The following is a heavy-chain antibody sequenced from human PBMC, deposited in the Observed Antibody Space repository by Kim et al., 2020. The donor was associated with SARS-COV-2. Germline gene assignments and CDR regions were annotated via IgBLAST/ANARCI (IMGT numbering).Heavy chain of an antibody. J-gene: IGHJ5*02. Sequence: PSVKVSCKASGYTFTSYDINWVRQATGQGLEWMGWMNPNSGNTGYAQKFQGRVTMTRNTSISTAYMELSSLRSEDTAVYYCARVGAVDDSSGYYQSWFDPWGQGTLVTVSS. CDR2: MNPNSGNT. CDR3: ARVGAVDDSSGYYQSWFDP. D-gene: IGHD3-22*01. CDR1: GYTFTSYD. V-gene: IGHV1-8*01.